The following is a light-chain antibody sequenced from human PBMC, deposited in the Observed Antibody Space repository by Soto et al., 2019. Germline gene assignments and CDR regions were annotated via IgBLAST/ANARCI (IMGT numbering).Light chain of an antibody. CDR1: QRLLHSNGYNY. Sequence: ILLTQSALSLPVTPGEPASISCSSSQRLLHSNGYNYLDWYLQKPGQSPHLLIYLGSNRASGVPDRYSGSGSGTDFTLKISRVEAEDVRVYYCLQTRKTFTFGQGTRLEIK. V-gene: IGKV2-28*01. CDR3: LQTRKTFT. CDR2: LGS. J-gene: IGKJ5*01.